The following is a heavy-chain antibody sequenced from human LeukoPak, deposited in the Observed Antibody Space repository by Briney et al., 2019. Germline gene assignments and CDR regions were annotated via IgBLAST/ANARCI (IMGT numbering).Heavy chain of an antibody. CDR2: IKQDGSEK. CDR1: RFSFSAYW. Sequence: GGSLRLSCAASRFSFSAYWMSWVRQAPGKGLEWVANIKQDGSEKYYVDSVKGRFTISRDNAKNSLYLQMNSLRAEDTAVYYCARAGQSDYWGQGTLVTVSS. CDR3: ARAGQSDY. J-gene: IGHJ4*02. V-gene: IGHV3-7*04.